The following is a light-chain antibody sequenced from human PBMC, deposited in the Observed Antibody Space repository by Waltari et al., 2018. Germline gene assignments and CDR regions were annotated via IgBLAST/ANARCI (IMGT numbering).Light chain of an antibody. V-gene: IGKV1-5*03. J-gene: IGKJ2*01. CDR3: QHYNVSSATYI. CDR2: KAS. CDR1: QSISTW. Sequence: DIQMAQSPSTLSASVGGTVTITCRASQSISTWLAWYQQKPGKAPKLLIFKASTLESGVPSRFSGSGSGTEFTLTISSLQPDDFATFFCQHYNVSSATYIFGPGTKLDIK.